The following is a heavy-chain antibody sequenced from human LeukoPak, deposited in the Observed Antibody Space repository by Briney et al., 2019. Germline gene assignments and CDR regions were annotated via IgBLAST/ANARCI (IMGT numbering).Heavy chain of an antibody. CDR1: GGTFSSYA. CDR2: IIPIFGTA. D-gene: IGHD3-3*01. CDR3: AESIAIFGVVLDSWFDP. J-gene: IGHJ5*02. V-gene: IGHV1-69*13. Sequence: ASVKVSCKASGGTFSSYAISWVRHAPGQGLEWMGGIIPIFGTANYAQTFQGRVTITADESTTTAYMELSRMTSEDTAVYYCAESIAIFGVVLDSWFDPWGKGTMVTVSS.